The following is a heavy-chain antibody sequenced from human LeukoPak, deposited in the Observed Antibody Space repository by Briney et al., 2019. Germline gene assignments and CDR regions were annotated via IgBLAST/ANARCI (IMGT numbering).Heavy chain of an antibody. J-gene: IGHJ6*02. Sequence: GGSLRLSCAASGFTFSSYSMNWVHQAPGKGLEWVSSISSSSSYIYYADSVKGRFTIYRDNAKNSLYLQMNSLRAEDTAVYYCARDLRYSSYVFSQYYYYGMDVWGQGTTVTVSS. CDR1: GFTFSSYS. CDR2: ISSSSSYI. D-gene: IGHD6-13*01. CDR3: ARDLRYSSYVFSQYYYYGMDV. V-gene: IGHV3-21*01.